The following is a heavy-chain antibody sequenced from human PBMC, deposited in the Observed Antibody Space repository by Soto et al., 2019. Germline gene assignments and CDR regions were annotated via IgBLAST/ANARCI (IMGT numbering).Heavy chain of an antibody. Sequence: GGSLRLSCAASGFTFSSYSMNWVRQAPGKGLEWVSYISSSSSTIYYADSVKGRFTISRDNAKNSLYLQMNSLRDEDTAVYYCARNPRQLLYYYGMDVWGQGTTVTVS. V-gene: IGHV3-48*02. CDR1: GFTFSSYS. CDR2: ISSSSSTI. D-gene: IGHD5-18*01. CDR3: ARNPRQLLYYYGMDV. J-gene: IGHJ6*02.